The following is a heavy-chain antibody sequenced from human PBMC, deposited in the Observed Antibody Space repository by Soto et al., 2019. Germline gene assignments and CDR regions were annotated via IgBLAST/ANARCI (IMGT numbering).Heavy chain of an antibody. J-gene: IGHJ2*01. Sequence: SETLSLTCKVPGTSVRHFYWSWIRQSAGKGLEWIGRIYSTGTTNFNPPLKSPLTMSMHTSKTQVPLNLTSVTAADTAVYYSVKDRAGFTSPYYQYFSVWGRGTLVTVSS. D-gene: IGHD2-2*01. V-gene: IGHV4-4*07. CDR2: IYSTGTT. CDR1: GTSVRHFY. CDR3: VKDRAGFTSPYYQYFSV.